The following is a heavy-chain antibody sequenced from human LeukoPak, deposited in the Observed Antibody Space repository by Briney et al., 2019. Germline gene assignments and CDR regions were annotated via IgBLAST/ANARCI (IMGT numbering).Heavy chain of an antibody. V-gene: IGHV3-23*01. CDR3: AKDRGFRAGYSRSFDY. CDR2: ISDNAGST. D-gene: IGHD6-13*01. J-gene: IGHJ4*02. Sequence: GGSLRLSCAASGFTFSSYAMSWVRQAPGKGLEWVSGISDNAGSTYYADSVKGRFTISRDNSKNTLYLQMNSLRAEDTAVYYCAKDRGFRAGYSRSFDYWGQGTLVTVSS. CDR1: GFTFSSYA.